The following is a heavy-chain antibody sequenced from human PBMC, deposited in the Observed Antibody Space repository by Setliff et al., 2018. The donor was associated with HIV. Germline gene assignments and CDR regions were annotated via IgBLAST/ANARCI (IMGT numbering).Heavy chain of an antibody. V-gene: IGHV4-4*02. Sequence: KAGGSLRLSCAASGFTFSNAWMSWVRQSPGKGLEWIGEIYHSGTTNYNPSLKSRVTISVDKSKNQFSLKLTSVTAADTAVYYCARDQSIAARYLFDPWGQGTLVTVSS. J-gene: IGHJ5*02. CDR1: GFTFSNAW. CDR3: ARDQSIAARYLFDP. CDR2: IYHSGTT. D-gene: IGHD6-6*01.